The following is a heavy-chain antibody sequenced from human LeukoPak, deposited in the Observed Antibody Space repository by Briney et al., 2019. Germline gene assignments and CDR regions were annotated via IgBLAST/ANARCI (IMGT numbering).Heavy chain of an antibody. J-gene: IGHJ3*01. Sequence: GGSLRLSCAASGFTFKNYWMQWVRQAPGMGLVWVSSIRFDGGDTAYADLAKGRFTISRDNAKNTMFLQMNNLRAEDTAVYYCAKEIDGLDVWGQETLVTVSS. CDR1: GFTFKNYW. V-gene: IGHV3-74*01. CDR2: IRFDGGDT. CDR3: AKEIDGLDV.